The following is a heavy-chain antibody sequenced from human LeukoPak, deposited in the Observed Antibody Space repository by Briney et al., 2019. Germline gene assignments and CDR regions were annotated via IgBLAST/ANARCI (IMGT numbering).Heavy chain of an antibody. J-gene: IGHJ4*02. Sequence: PGGSLTLSCSAASFEVNTICMSWIGQAPGQGLEWVANINQDGGEEYYVDSVKVRFTISRDNAGNSLYLQMNSLNAEDTAVYSCVRDLLSDGTTPYWGQGTLVTVSS. CDR3: VRDLLSDGTTPY. D-gene: IGHD2-15*01. CDR1: SFEVNTIC. V-gene: IGHV3-7*05. CDR2: INQDGGEE.